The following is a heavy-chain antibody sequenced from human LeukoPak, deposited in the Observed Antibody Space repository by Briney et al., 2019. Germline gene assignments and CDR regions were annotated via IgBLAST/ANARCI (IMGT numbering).Heavy chain of an antibody. D-gene: IGHD2-2*02. Sequence: GGSLRLSCAASGFTFSSYAMHRVRQAPGKGLEWVAVISYDGSNKYYAASVKGRFTISRDNSKNTLYLQMNSLRADDTAVYYCAMKAVPRPRLYDAFDFWGQGTVVTVSS. CDR2: ISYDGSNK. CDR3: AMKAVPRPRLYDAFDF. J-gene: IGHJ3*01. V-gene: IGHV3-30*04. CDR1: GFTFSSYA.